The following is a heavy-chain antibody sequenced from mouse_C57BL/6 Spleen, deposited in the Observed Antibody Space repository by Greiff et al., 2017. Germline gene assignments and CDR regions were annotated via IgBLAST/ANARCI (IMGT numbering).Heavy chain of an antibody. V-gene: IGHV6-6*01. D-gene: IGHD4-1*01. CDR2: IRNKDNNHAE. J-gene: IGHJ4*01. CDR1: GFTFSDAW. CDR3: TRPELGYYAMDY. Sequence: EVKVEESGGGLVQPGGSMKLSCAASGFTFSDAWMDWVRQSPEKGLEWVAEIRNKDNNHAEYYAESVEGRFTITRDEYKSSVKLRMNSLRAEDNDSYYCTRPELGYYAMDYWGQGTSVTVSS.